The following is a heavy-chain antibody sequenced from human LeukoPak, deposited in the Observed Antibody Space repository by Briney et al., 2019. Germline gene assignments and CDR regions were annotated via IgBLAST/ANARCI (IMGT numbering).Heavy chain of an antibody. CDR2: IYYSGST. J-gene: IGHJ3*02. D-gene: IGHD5-24*01. CDR1: GGSISSYY. V-gene: IGHV4-59*01. CDR3: ARGEMATISDAFDI. Sequence: SETLSLTCTVSGGSISSYYWSWIRQPPGKGLEWIGYIYYSGSTNYNPSLKSRVTISVDTSKNQFSLKLSSVTAADTAVYYCARGEMATISDAFDIWGQGTMVTVSS.